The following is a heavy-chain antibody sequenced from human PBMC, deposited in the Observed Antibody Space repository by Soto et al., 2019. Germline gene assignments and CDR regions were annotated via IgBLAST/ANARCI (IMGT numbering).Heavy chain of an antibody. CDR1: GFTFSSYW. J-gene: IGHJ4*02. CDR2: INQDGSEK. Sequence: GGSLRLSCAASGFTFSSYWMSWVRQAPGKGLEWVARINQDGSEKYYVDSVKGRFTISRDNAKNSLYLQMNNLRAEDTAVYYCARDYPGGSYYDYWGQGTLVTVSS. CDR3: ARDYPGGSYYDY. V-gene: IGHV3-7*03. D-gene: IGHD1-26*01.